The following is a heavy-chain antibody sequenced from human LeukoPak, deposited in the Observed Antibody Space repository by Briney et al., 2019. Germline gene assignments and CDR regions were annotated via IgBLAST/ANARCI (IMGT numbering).Heavy chain of an antibody. J-gene: IGHJ4*02. Sequence: ASVKVSCKASGYTFSNYGVTWVRQAPGQGLEWMGWISVYTGYTNYAQNFQGRVTMTTDTSTNTAYMELRSLTSDDTAVYFCARDGGYFDWPRPRPGKYYFDYWGQGTLVTVSS. D-gene: IGHD3-9*01. CDR3: ARDGGYFDWPRPRPGKYYFDY. V-gene: IGHV1-18*01. CDR2: ISVYTGYT. CDR1: GYTFSNYG.